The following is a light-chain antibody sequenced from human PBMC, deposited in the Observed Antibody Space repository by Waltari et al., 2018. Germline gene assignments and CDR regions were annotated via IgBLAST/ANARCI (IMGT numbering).Light chain of an antibody. CDR1: QSVSSTY. CDR3: QQYGDSRWT. CDR2: GAA. J-gene: IGKJ1*01. Sequence: EIVLTQSPGTLSLSPGERATLSCRASQSVSSTYLAWYQQKPGQAPGVLIYGAASRATGIPDRFRGSGSGTDFTLTISRLEPEDFAVYYCQQYGDSRWTFGQGTKVEIK. V-gene: IGKV3-20*01.